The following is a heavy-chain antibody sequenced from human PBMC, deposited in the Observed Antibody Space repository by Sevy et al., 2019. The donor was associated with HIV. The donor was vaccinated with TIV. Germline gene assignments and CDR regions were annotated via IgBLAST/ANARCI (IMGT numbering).Heavy chain of an antibody. J-gene: IGHJ5*02. Sequence: SETLSLTCTVSGGSISSGNYYWHWIRQPPGKGLEWIGYISYTGNPYYNPSLKGPVTISVDTSNNQFSLRLTSVTAADADVYYCVRVATEYTSSSVWFDPWGQGTLVTVSS. CDR2: ISYTGNP. V-gene: IGHV4-30-4*01. CDR3: VRVATEYTSSSVWFDP. CDR1: GGSISSGNYY. D-gene: IGHD6-6*01.